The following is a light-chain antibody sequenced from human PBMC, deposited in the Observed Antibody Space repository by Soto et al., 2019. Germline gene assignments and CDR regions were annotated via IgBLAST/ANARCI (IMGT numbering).Light chain of an antibody. Sequence: DIQMTQSPSSLSASVGDRVTITCRASLSINRFLNWYQQKPGKAPKLLIYAASSLQSGVPSRFSGSGSGTEFTLTISSLQPEDFATYYCQQSYSPPRLSFGGGTKVEIK. CDR1: LSINRF. J-gene: IGKJ4*01. V-gene: IGKV1-39*01. CDR3: QQSYSPPRLS. CDR2: AAS.